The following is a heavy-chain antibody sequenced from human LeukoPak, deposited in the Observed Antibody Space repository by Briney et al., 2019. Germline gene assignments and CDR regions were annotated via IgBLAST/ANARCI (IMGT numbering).Heavy chain of an antibody. CDR1: GYTFTGYY. Sequence: GASVKVSCKASGYTFTGYYMHWVRQAPGQGLEWMGWINPNSGGTNYAQKFQGRVTMTRDTSISTAYMELSRLRSDDTAVYYCARQSYYDSIWFDPWGQGTLVTVSS. CDR2: INPNSGGT. D-gene: IGHD3-22*01. J-gene: IGHJ5*02. CDR3: ARQSYYDSIWFDP. V-gene: IGHV1-2*02.